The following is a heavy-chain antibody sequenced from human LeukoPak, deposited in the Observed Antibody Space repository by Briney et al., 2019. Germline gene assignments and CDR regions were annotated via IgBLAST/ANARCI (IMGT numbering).Heavy chain of an antibody. V-gene: IGHV3-23*01. CDR3: ARDGMDYYYDSSDAFDI. CDR2: ISGSGGST. J-gene: IGHJ3*02. Sequence: PGGSLRLSCAASGFTFSSYAMSWVRQAPGKGLEWVSAISGSGGSTYYADSVKGRFTISRDNSKNTLYLQMNSLRAEDTAVYYCARDGMDYYYDSSDAFDIWGQGTMVTVSS. D-gene: IGHD3-22*01. CDR1: GFTFSSYA.